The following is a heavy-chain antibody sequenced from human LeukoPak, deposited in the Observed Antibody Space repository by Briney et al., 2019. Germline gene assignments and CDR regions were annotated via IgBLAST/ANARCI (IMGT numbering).Heavy chain of an antibody. Sequence: GGSLRPSCAASGFTFSSYWMTWVRQAPDKGLEWVASIKQDGNEKYYVDSVKGRFTISRDNARNSLYLQMSSLRADDTAVYYCARDGAFRIYDYWGQGTLVTVSS. CDR1: GFTFSSYW. V-gene: IGHV3-7*01. D-gene: IGHD3-3*02. J-gene: IGHJ4*02. CDR2: IKQDGNEK. CDR3: ARDGAFRIYDY.